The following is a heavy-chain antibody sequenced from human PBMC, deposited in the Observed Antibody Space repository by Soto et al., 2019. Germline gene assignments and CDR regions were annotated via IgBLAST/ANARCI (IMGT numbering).Heavy chain of an antibody. V-gene: IGHV1-18*01. CDR2: ISAYNGNT. D-gene: IGHD2-2*01. CDR3: ARDPVPAAIIPWFDP. Sequence: ASVKVSCKASGYTFTSYGISWVRQAPGQGLEWMGWISAYNGNTNYAQKLQGRVTMTTDTSTSTAYMELRSLRSDDTAVYYCARDPVPAAIIPWFDPWGQGTLVTVSS. J-gene: IGHJ5*02. CDR1: GYTFTSYG.